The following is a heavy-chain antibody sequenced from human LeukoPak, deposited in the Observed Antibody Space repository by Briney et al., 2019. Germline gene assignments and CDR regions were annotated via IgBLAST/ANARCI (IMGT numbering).Heavy chain of an antibody. J-gene: IGHJ6*03. Sequence: PGGSLRLSCAASGFTFSSYAMSWVRQAPGKGLEWVSAISGSGGSTYYADSVKGRFTISRDNSKNTVFLQMNSLRAEDTAVYYCARDGGWLFSHYYMDVWGKGTTVTVSS. CDR3: ARDGGWLFSHYYMDV. V-gene: IGHV3-23*01. D-gene: IGHD3-22*01. CDR1: GFTFSSYA. CDR2: ISGSGGST.